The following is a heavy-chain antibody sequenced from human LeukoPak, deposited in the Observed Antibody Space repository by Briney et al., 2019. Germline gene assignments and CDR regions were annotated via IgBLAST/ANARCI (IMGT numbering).Heavy chain of an antibody. J-gene: IGHJ3*02. D-gene: IGHD2-2*01. CDR3: AKSTGVVPAALDI. CDR1: GFTFSSYG. CDR2: IWYGGSNK. V-gene: IGHV3-30*18. Sequence: GRSLRLSCAASGFTFSSYGMHWVRQAPGKGLEWVAVIWYGGSNKYYADSVKGRFTISRDNSKNTLYLQMNSLRAEDTAVYYCAKSTGVVPAALDIWGQGTMVTVSS.